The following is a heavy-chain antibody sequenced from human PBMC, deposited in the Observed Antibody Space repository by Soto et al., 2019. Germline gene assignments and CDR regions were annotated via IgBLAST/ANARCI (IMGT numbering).Heavy chain of an antibody. V-gene: IGHV1-18*01. D-gene: IGHD2-15*01. CDR2: ISPYNGKT. CDR1: GYKFTSYG. J-gene: IGHJ3*02. Sequence: QAQLVQSGPEVKKPGASVSISCKASGYKFTSYGFIWVRQAPGHGLEWVGWISPYNGKTEYAQNFRGRVTLTTDTSTSTAYMDLSSLRSDYTAVYYCAKCRYSGNCCDDFEIWGQGTKVIFSS. CDR3: AKCRYSGNCCDDFEI.